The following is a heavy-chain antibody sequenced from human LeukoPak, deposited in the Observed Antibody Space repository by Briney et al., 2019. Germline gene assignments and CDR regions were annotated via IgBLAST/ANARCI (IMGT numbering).Heavy chain of an antibody. V-gene: IGHV3-15*01. J-gene: IGHJ2*01. D-gene: IGHD2-15*01. CDR1: GFTLSDAW. CDR2: LKSKRYGGTT. CDR3: STISRDCGAGNCYGGDWFSDL. Sequence: PGGSLRLSCAASGFTLSDAWMSWVRQAPGKGLEWVGRLKSKRYGGTTDYPAPVKGRFTISRDDSKNTLYLQMNSLKTEDTAVYYCSTISRDCGAGNCYGGDWFSDLWGRGTLVTVSS.